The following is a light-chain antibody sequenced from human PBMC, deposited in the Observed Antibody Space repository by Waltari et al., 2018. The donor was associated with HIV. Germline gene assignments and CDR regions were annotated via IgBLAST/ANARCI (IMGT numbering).Light chain of an antibody. CDR2: DDN. CDR3: QVWDTTTDQWV. J-gene: IGLJ3*02. Sequence: NIGSKSVQWYQQKPGQAPVLVIYDDNDRPSGIPERFSGSSSGNTATLTISRVEAGDEADYYCQVWDTTTDQWVFGGGTELAVL. CDR1: NIGSKS. V-gene: IGLV3-21*02.